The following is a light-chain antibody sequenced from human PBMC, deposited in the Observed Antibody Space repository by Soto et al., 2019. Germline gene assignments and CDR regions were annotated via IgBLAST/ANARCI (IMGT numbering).Light chain of an antibody. V-gene: IGKV3-11*01. CDR2: DAS. CDR1: QSVSSY. Sequence: EIVLTQSPATLSLSPGERATLSCRASQSVSSYLAWYQHKPGQAPRLLIYDASNRATGIPARFSGSGSGTDFTVTISSLEPEDFAVYYCQQRSSWPWTFGQGTKVDIK. J-gene: IGKJ1*01. CDR3: QQRSSWPWT.